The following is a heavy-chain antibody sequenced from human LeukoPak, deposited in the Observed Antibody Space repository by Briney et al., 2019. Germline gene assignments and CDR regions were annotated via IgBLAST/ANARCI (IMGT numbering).Heavy chain of an antibody. V-gene: IGHV1-2*02. Sequence: ASVKVSCKASGYTFTGYYMHWVRQAPGQGLEWMGWINLKSGGTNYAGKFQGRVTMTRDTSISTAYMELRSLRSDDTAVYYCARQPAYYYDSSGYLDYWGQGTLVTVSS. CDR3: ARQPAYYYDSSGYLDY. CDR1: GYTFTGYY. CDR2: INLKSGGT. J-gene: IGHJ4*02. D-gene: IGHD3-22*01.